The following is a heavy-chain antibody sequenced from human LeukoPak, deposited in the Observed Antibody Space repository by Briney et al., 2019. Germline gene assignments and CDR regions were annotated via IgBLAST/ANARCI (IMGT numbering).Heavy chain of an antibody. CDR1: GGSISSSSYY. D-gene: IGHD5-24*01. CDR2: IYYGGST. V-gene: IGHV4-39*01. J-gene: IGHJ4*02. CDR3: ARQPGYNLIVDY. Sequence: SETLSLTCTVSGGSISSSSYYWGWIRQPPGKGLEWIGSIYYGGSTYYNPSLKSRVTISVDTSKNQFSLKLSSMTAADTAVYYCARQPGYNLIVDYWGQGTLVTVSS.